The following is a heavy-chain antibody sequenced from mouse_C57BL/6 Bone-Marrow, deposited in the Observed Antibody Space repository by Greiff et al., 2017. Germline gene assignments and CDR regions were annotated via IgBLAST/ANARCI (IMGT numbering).Heavy chain of an antibody. CDR2: IYPRSGNT. CDR3: ARYRLFFGY. D-gene: IGHD1-2*01. CDR1: GYTFTSYG. V-gene: IGHV1-81*01. Sequence: VQLQQSGAELARPGASVKLSCKASGYTFTSYGISWVKQRTGQGLEWIGEIYPRSGNTYYNEKFKGKATLTADKSSSTAYMELRSLTSEDSAVYFWARYRLFFGYWGQGTTLTVSS. J-gene: IGHJ2*01.